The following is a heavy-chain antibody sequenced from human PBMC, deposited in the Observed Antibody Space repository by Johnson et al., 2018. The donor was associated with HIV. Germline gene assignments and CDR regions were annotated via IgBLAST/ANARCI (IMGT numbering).Heavy chain of an antibody. V-gene: IGHV3-30*04. CDR3: VGGWDAFDI. CDR1: GFTFSSYA. J-gene: IGHJ3*02. CDR2: ISYDGSNK. Sequence: QVQLVESGGGVVQPGRSLRLSCAASGFTFSSYAMHWVRQAPGTGLEWVAVISYDGSNKYYADSVKGRFTISRDNSKNTLYLQMNSLRAEDTAVYYCVGGWDAFDIWGQGTMVTVSS. D-gene: IGHD3-16*01.